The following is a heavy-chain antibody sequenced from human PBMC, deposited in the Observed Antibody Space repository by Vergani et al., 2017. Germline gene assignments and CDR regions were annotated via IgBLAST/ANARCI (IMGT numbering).Heavy chain of an antibody. V-gene: IGHV4-39*07. CDR1: GGSISSSSYY. J-gene: IGHJ3*02. Sequence: QLQLQESGPGLVKPSETLSLTCTVSGGSISSSSYYWGWIRQPPGKGLEWIGEINHSGSTNYNPSLKSRVTISVDTSKNQFSLKLSSVTAADTAVYYCARARPLTYCSGGSCYRSDAFDIWGQGTMVTVSS. D-gene: IGHD2-15*01. CDR2: INHSGST. CDR3: ARARPLTYCSGGSCYRSDAFDI.